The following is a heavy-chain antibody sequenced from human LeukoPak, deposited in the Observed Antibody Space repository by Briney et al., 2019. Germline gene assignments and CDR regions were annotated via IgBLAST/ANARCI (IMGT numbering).Heavy chain of an antibody. J-gene: IGHJ4*02. Sequence: PGGSLRLSCVASGFTFNSYPMHWVRQAPGQGLEWMGWINPNSGGTNYAQKFQGRVTMTRDTSISTAYMELSRLRSDDTAVYYCARVTVNDYDFWSGYYAGFDYWGQGTLVTVSS. V-gene: IGHV1-2*02. D-gene: IGHD3-3*01. CDR3: ARVTVNDYDFWSGYYAGFDY. CDR2: INPNSGGT. CDR1: GFTFNSYP.